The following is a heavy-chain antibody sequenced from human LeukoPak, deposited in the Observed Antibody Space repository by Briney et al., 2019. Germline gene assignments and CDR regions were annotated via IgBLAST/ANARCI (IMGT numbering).Heavy chain of an antibody. Sequence: GGSLRLSCAASGFTFSIYAMNWVRQAPGKGLEWVSTISSDGGSTYYADSVKGRFTISRDNAKNSLYLQMNSLRAEDTAVYYCARILRYYDSSGYSAFDIWGQGTMVTVSS. CDR2: ISSDGGST. D-gene: IGHD3-22*01. J-gene: IGHJ3*02. CDR3: ARILRYYDSSGYSAFDI. CDR1: GFTFSIYA. V-gene: IGHV3-23*01.